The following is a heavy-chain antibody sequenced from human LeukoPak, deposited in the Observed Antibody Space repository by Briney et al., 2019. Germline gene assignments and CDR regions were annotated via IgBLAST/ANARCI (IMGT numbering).Heavy chain of an antibody. V-gene: IGHV3-7*03. CDR3: ARGGGLDV. D-gene: IGHD3-16*01. CDR1: GFTFSSYS. J-gene: IGHJ6*02. CDR2: INHNGNVN. Sequence: GGSLRLSCAASGFTFSSYSMNWVRQAPGKGLEWVASINHNGNVNYYVDSVKGRFTISRDNAENSLYLQMSNLRAEDTAVYFCARGGGLDVWGQGATVTVSS.